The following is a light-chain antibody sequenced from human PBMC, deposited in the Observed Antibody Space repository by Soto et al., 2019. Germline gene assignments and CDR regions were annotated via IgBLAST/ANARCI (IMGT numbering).Light chain of an antibody. V-gene: IGLV1-44*01. CDR2: SNR. J-gene: IGLJ3*02. CDR3: ATWDDSLNGRV. CDR1: DSNIGDNA. Sequence: SVLTQPPSASGTPGQRVSISCSGSDSNIGDNAVNWFQQLPGTAPELLIYSNRQRPSGVPDRFSGSKSGTSASLAISGLQSEDEAVYFCATWDDSLNGRVFGGGTQLTVL.